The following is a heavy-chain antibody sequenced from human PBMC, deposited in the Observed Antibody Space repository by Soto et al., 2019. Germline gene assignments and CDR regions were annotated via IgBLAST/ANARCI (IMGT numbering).Heavy chain of an antibody. J-gene: IGHJ4*02. Sequence: VQLVESGGGLVKPEGSLRLSCAASGFTFSAYYMSWIRQAPGKGLEWVSNIGGRGGNTFYADSMRGRFTISRDNSKNTVYLQMNNLRVDDSATYYCAKPSAYGDFAGSFDSWGQGTLVTVSP. CDR3: AKPSAYGDFAGSFDS. V-gene: IGHV3-23*04. CDR2: IGGRGGNT. CDR1: GFTFSAYY. D-gene: IGHD4-17*01.